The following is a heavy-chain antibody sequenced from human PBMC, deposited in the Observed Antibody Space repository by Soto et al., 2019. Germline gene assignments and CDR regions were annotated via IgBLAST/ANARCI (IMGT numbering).Heavy chain of an antibody. Sequence: EVQLVESGGGLVQPGGSLRLSCAVSGFTFSSYWMHWVRQAPGKGLVWVSRNNRDGSSTDYADSVKGRFTISRDNAKNKLYLQMNSLRAEDTAVYYCTREGCSGGSCSFDPWGQGTLVTVSS. CDR3: TREGCSGGSCSFDP. D-gene: IGHD2-15*01. J-gene: IGHJ5*02. CDR2: NNRDGSST. CDR1: GFTFSSYW. V-gene: IGHV3-74*01.